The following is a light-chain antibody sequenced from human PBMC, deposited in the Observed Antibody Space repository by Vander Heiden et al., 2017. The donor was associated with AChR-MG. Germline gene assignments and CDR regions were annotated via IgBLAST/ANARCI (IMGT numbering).Light chain of an antibody. CDR2: AAS. CDR3: QQSDRTPFT. V-gene: IGKV1-39*01. J-gene: IGKJ3*01. CDR1: QSISTY. Sequence: DIQMTQSPPSLSASVGDRVTITCRASQSISTYLNWYQQKPGKAPKLLIYAASSFQSGVPSRFSGSGSGPDFTLTISNLQPEDFATYYCQQSDRTPFTFGHGTKVDIK.